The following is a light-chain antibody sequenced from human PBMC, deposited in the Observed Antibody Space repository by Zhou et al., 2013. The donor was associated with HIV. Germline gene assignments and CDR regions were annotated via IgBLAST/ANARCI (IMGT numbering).Light chain of an antibody. V-gene: IGKV1-27*01. J-gene: IGKJ4*01. Sequence: DVQLTQSPSSLSASVGDAVTITCRASQNIGNNLHWYQLAPGKAPRVLIVGASNLQFGVPSRFSGSGSGTDFTLTISSLQPEXVATYYCQRYNSAPPLSFGGGTKVDIK. CDR2: GAS. CDR3: QRYNSAPPLS. CDR1: QNIGNN.